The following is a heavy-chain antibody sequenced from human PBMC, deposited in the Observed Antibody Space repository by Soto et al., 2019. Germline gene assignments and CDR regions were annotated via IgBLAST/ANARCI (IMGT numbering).Heavy chain of an antibody. V-gene: IGHV5-51*01. CDR2: IFPSDSDT. D-gene: IGHD3-22*01. Sequence: GESRKISCRTSGYRFTSYWIAWARQMPGKGLEWMGIIFPSDSDTRYSPSFQGQVTISADRSTSTVFLQWASLKASDTAVYFCARKDKSGYFNWFDPWGQGTMVTVSS. CDR3: ARKDKSGYFNWFDP. CDR1: GYRFTSYW. J-gene: IGHJ5*02.